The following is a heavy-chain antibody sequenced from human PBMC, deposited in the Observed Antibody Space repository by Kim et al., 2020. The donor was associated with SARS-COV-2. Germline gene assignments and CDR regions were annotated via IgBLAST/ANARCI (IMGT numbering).Heavy chain of an antibody. CDR3: ARAGTRIYCSSTSCAGYYYYGMDV. J-gene: IGHJ6*02. CDR1: GGTFSSYA. Sequence: SVKVSCKASGGTFSSYAISWVRQAPGQGLEWMGRIIPILGIANYAQKFQGRVTITADKSTSTAYMELSSLRSEDTAVYYCARAGTRIYCSSTSCAGYYYYGMDVWGQGTTVTVSS. V-gene: IGHV1-69*04. D-gene: IGHD2-2*01. CDR2: IIPILGIA.